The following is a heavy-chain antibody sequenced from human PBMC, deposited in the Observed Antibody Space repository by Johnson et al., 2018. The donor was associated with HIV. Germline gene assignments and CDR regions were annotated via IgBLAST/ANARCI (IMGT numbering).Heavy chain of an antibody. CDR3: ASEAFDI. Sequence: VQLVESGGGLVQPGRSLRLSCSGSGFKFGDYALTWFRQAPGEGLEWVAYITQVALEKYYVDSVKGRFTISRDNAKNSLYLQMNSLRAEDTAVYYCASEAFDIWGQGTMVTVSS. V-gene: IGHV3-7*03. CDR2: ITQVALEK. J-gene: IGHJ3*02. CDR1: GFKFGDYA.